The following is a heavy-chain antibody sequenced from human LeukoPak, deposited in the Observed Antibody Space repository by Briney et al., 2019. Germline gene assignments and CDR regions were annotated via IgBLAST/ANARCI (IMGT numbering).Heavy chain of an antibody. V-gene: IGHV3-48*03. Sequence: GGSLRLSCAASGFTFSGYEMNWVRQAPGKGLEWLSYISSSSNMIFYAESVKGRFTISRDNAKNSLYLQMNSLGAEDTAIYYCATACGGWYRYYFDSWGQGILVTVSS. CDR1: GFTFSGYE. D-gene: IGHD6-19*01. CDR2: ISSSSNMI. J-gene: IGHJ4*02. CDR3: ATACGGWYRYYFDS.